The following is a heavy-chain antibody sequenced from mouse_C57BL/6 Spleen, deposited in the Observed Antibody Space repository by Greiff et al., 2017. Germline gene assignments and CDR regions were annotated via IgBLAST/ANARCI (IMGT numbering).Heavy chain of an antibody. V-gene: IGHV5-4*01. CDR2: ISDGGSYT. J-gene: IGHJ2*01. D-gene: IGHD2-3*01. CDR3: ARDSDGYYYFDY. CDR1: GFTFSSYA. Sequence: EVNVVESGGGLVKPGGSLKLSCAASGFTFSSYAISWVRQTPEKRLEWVATISDGGSYTYYPDNVKGRFTISRDNAKNNLYLQMSHLKSEDTAMYYCARDSDGYYYFDYWGQGTTLTVSS.